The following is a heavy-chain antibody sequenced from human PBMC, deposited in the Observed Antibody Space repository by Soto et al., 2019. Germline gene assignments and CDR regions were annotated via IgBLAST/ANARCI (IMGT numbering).Heavy chain of an antibody. CDR2: INAGNGNT. CDR1: GYTFTSYA. J-gene: IGHJ4*02. CDR3: ARGDIVVVTATIAFDY. D-gene: IGHD2-21*02. V-gene: IGHV1-3*01. Sequence: ASVHVSRKASGYTFTSYAMHWVRQAPGQRLEWMGWINAGNGNTKYSQKFQGRVTITRDTSASTAYMELSSLRSEDTAVYYCARGDIVVVTATIAFDYWGQGTLVTVSS.